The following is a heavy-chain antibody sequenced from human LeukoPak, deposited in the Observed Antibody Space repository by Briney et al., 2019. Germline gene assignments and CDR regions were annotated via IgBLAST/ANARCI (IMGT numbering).Heavy chain of an antibody. D-gene: IGHD6-19*01. CDR2: ISGSGGST. Sequence: PGGSLRLSCGASGFTLSSYAMSWVRQAPGKGLEWVSAISGSGGSTYYADSVKGRFTISRDNSKNTLYLQMNSLRAEDTAVYYCAKDLEPQWLEGSGLFDPWGQGTLVTVSS. J-gene: IGHJ5*02. CDR1: GFTLSSYA. V-gene: IGHV3-23*01. CDR3: AKDLEPQWLEGSGLFDP.